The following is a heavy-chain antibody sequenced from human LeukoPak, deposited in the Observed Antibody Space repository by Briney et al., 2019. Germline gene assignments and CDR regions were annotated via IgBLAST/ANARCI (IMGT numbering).Heavy chain of an antibody. CDR2: INHSGST. Sequence: SETPSLTCAVYGGSFSGYYWSWIRQPPGKGLEWIGEINHSGSTNYNPSLKSRVTISVDTSKNQFSLKLSSVTAADTAVYYCARGLGIAAAGGIDYWGQGTLVTVSS. CDR3: ARGLGIAAAGGIDY. D-gene: IGHD6-13*01. J-gene: IGHJ4*02. CDR1: GGSFSGYY. V-gene: IGHV4-34*01.